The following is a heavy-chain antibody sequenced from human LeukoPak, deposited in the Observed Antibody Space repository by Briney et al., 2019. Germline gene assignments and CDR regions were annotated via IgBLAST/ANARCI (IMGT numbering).Heavy chain of an antibody. CDR1: GFSVSNNH. CDR3: ARDFYYGAVWDAFDI. J-gene: IGHJ3*02. D-gene: IGHD3-10*01. Sequence: PGGSLRLSCAASGFSVSNNHMSWVRQAPGKGLAWVSVIYSGGSTNYADSVKGRFTISRDNFKNTLFLQMNNLRAEDTAVYYCARDFYYGAVWDAFDIWGLGTMVTVPS. CDR2: IYSGGST. V-gene: IGHV3-53*01.